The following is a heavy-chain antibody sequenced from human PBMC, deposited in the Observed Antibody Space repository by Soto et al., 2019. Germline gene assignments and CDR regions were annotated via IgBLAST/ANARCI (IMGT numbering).Heavy chain of an antibody. CDR3: ARDPHRAVATIIDY. CDR1: GFTFSSYW. J-gene: IGHJ4*02. Sequence: PGGSLRLSCAASGFTFSSYWMHWVRQAPGKGLVWVSRINSDGSSTSYADSVKGRFTVSRDHSKNTLYLQIKSLRAEDTAVYYCARDPHRAVATIIDYWGQGTLVTVSS. CDR2: INSDGSST. V-gene: IGHV3-74*01. D-gene: IGHD5-12*01.